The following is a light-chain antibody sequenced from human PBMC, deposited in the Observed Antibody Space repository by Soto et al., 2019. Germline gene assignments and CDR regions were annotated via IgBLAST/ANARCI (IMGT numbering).Light chain of an antibody. V-gene: IGLV2-14*03. CDR3: TSYITAGTYV. J-gene: IGLJ1*01. Sequence: QSVLTQPGSVCGSPWQSNPISCTGNSSDVGSYNYVSWYQQHPGKAPKLMIYDVSNRPSGVSDRFSGSKSGNTASLTISGLQAEDEADYYCTSYITAGTYVFGTGTKVTVL. CDR2: DVS. CDR1: SSDVGSYNY.